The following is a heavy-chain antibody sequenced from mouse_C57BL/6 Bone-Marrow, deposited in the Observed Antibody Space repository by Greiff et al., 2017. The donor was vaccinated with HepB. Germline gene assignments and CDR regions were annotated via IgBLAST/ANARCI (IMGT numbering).Heavy chain of an antibody. J-gene: IGHJ3*01. Sequence: QVQLQQSGAELARPGASVKLSCKASGYTFTSYGISWVKQRTGQGLAWIGEIYPRSGNTYYNEKFKGKATLTAEKSSSTAYMELRSLTSEDSAFYFCASGLLLRYRHADWGQGTLVTVSA. CDR3: ASGLLLRYRHAD. V-gene: IGHV1-81*01. D-gene: IGHD1-1*01. CDR1: GYTFTSYG. CDR2: IYPRSGNT.